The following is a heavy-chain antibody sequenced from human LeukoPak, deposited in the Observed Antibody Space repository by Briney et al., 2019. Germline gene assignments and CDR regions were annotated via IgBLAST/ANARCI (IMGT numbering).Heavy chain of an antibody. J-gene: IGHJ4*02. D-gene: IGHD2-2*01. CDR2: ISYDGSNK. CDR1: GFTFSSYA. CDR3: ARDNLGVPAAPTY. Sequence: PGRSLRLSCAASGFTFSSYAMHWVRQAPGKGLEWVAVISYDGSNKYYADSVKGRFTISRDNSKNTLYLQMNSLRAEDTAVYYCARDNLGVPAAPTYWGQGTLVTVSS. V-gene: IGHV3-30-3*01.